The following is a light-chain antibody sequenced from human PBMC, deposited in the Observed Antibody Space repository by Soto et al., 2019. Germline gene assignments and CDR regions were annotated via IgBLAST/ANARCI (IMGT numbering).Light chain of an antibody. CDR2: EVI. V-gene: IGLV2-14*01. CDR3: SSYSRNSAVV. J-gene: IGLJ3*02. CDR1: SSDVGAYHY. Sequence: QSVLTQPASVSGSPGQSITIFCTGTSSDVGAYHYVSWYQQRPGKAPRLIISEVIDRPSGIPTRFSGSKSGNTASLTISGLQIEDEANYYCSSYSRNSAVVFGGGTKVTVL.